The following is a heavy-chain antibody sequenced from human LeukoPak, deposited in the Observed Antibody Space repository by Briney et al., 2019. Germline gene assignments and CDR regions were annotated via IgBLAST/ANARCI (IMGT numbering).Heavy chain of an antibody. CDR1: GGSISSSSSYY. CDR2: VYYSGST. V-gene: IGHV4-39*01. CDR3: ARKDGGFDY. D-gene: IGHD2-15*01. J-gene: IGHJ4*02. Sequence: SETLSLTCTVSGGSISSSSSYYWGWIRQPPGKGLTWIGNVYYSGSTYYNPSLKSRLTVSVDTSKSQFSLKLRSVTAADTAVYYGARKDGGFDYWGQGTLVTVSS.